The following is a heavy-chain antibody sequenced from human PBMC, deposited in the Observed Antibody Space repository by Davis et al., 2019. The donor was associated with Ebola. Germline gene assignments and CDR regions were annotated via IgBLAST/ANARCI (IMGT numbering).Heavy chain of an antibody. CDR2: ITSGSTFI. D-gene: IGHD3-10*01. CDR3: VRSRGY. CDR1: GFNFDEYA. V-gene: IGHV3-21*01. Sequence: PGGSLRLSCAASGFNFDEYAMHWVRQAPGKGLEWVSSITSGSTFIYYADSVKGRFTISRDDAKNSLYLQMNSLTAGDTAVYYCVRSRGYWGQGTLVTVSS. J-gene: IGHJ4*02.